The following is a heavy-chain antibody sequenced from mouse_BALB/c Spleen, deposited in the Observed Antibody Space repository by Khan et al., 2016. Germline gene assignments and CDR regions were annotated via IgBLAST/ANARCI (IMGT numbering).Heavy chain of an antibody. CDR2: ISYSGST. CDR3: SRSRTTWYFDY. Sequence: EVQLQESGPGLVKPSQSLSLTCTVTGYSITSDYAWNWIRQFPGNKLEWMGYISYSGSTSYNPSLKSRISITRDTSKNQFFLQLNSVTTEDTATYYCSRSRTTWYFDYWGQGTTLTVSS. CDR1: GYSITSDYA. V-gene: IGHV3-2*02. D-gene: IGHD1-1*01. J-gene: IGHJ2*01.